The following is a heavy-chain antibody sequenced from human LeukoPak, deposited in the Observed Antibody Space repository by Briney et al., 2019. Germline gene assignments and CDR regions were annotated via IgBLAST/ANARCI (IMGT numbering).Heavy chain of an antibody. CDR3: ARWPKSPAAGRNFDY. D-gene: IGHD6-13*01. Sequence: SETLSLTCTVSGGSISSYYWSWIRQPPGKGLEWIGYIYYSGSTNYNPSLKSRVTISVDTSKNQFSLKLSSVTAADTAVYYCARWPKSPAAGRNFDYWGQGTLVTVSS. J-gene: IGHJ4*02. CDR2: IYYSGST. CDR1: GGSISSYY. V-gene: IGHV4-59*01.